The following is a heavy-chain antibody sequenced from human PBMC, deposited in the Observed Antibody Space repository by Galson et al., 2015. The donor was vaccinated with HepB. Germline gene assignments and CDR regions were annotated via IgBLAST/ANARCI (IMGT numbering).Heavy chain of an antibody. J-gene: IGHJ6*02. CDR3: AREVLGWTSGMDV. CDR1: EFTFSSYS. V-gene: IGHV3-21*01. D-gene: IGHD2-21*01. Sequence: SLRLSCAASEFTFSSYSMNWVRQAPGKGLEWVSSISSSSSYIYYADSVKGRFTISRDNAKNSLYLQMNSLRAEDTAVYYCAREVLGWTSGMDVSGQGTTVTVSS. CDR2: ISSSSSYI.